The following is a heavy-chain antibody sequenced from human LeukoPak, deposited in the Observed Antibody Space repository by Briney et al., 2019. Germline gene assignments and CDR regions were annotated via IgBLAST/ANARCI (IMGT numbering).Heavy chain of an antibody. V-gene: IGHV1-2*02. CDR1: GYTFTGYY. CDR2: INPNSGGT. Sequence: ASVKVSCKASGYTFTGYYMHWVRQAPGQGLEWMGWINPNSGGTNYAQKFQGRVTMTRDTSISTAYMELSRPRSDDTAVYYCARRRNWNDNWFDPWGQGTLVTVSS. CDR3: ARRRNWNDNWFDP. D-gene: IGHD1-20*01. J-gene: IGHJ5*02.